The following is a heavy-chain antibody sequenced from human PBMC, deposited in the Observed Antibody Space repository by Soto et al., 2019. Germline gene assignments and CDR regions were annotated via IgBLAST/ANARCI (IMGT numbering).Heavy chain of an antibody. J-gene: IGHJ6*02. CDR1: GFTFSSNV. Sequence: EVQLLESGGGLVQPGGSLRLSCAASGFTFSSNVMSWVRQAPGKGLEWVSGISGSGVNTYSADSVKGRFSISRDNSKNTMYVQMNSLRAEDTAVYYCAKSRRNSFGAGMDVWGQGTTVTVSS. D-gene: IGHD3-16*01. V-gene: IGHV3-23*01. CDR2: ISGSGVNT. CDR3: AKSRRNSFGAGMDV.